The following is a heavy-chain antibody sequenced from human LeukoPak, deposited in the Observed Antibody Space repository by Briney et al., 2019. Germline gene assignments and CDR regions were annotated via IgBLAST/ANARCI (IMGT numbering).Heavy chain of an antibody. V-gene: IGHV4-30-4*07. Sequence: SETPSLTCAVSGGSISSGGYSWSWIRQPPGKGLEWIGYIYYSGSTYYNPSLKSRVTISVDTSKNQFSLKLSSVTAADTAVYYCARDRNRQQLVRGPFDYWGQGTLVTVSS. CDR1: GGSISSGGYS. CDR2: IYYSGST. D-gene: IGHD6-13*01. CDR3: ARDRNRQQLVRGPFDY. J-gene: IGHJ4*02.